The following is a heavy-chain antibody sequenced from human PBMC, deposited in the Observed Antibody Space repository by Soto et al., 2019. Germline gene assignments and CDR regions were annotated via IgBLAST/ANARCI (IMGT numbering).Heavy chain of an antibody. J-gene: IGHJ6*02. CDR3: ARARIGATYYDILTAANDYSYYAMHV. V-gene: IGHV6-1*01. CDR2: TYYRSKWYN. CDR1: CGGGSRNSAV. Sequence: TGSMSCGGGSRNSAVCDWIRQTPSRGLEWLGRTYYRSKWYNDYAVSVKSRITINPDTSKNQFSRQLNSVTPEDTAVYYCARARIGATYYDILTAANDYSYYAMHVWGHATTVTV. D-gene: IGHD3-9*01.